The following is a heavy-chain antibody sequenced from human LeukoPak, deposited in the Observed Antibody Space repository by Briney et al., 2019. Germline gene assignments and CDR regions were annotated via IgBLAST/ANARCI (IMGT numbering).Heavy chain of an antibody. J-gene: IGHJ4*02. CDR1: GCTFSSYA. CDR2: ISGSGGST. Sequence: GGSLRLSCAASGCTFSSYAISWVRQAPGKGLEWVSAISGSGGSTYYADSVKGRFTISRDNSKNTLYLQMNSLRAEDTAVFYCARDMYDSRGPVDYRGQGTLVTVSS. V-gene: IGHV3-23*01. CDR3: ARDMYDSRGPVDY. D-gene: IGHD3-22*01.